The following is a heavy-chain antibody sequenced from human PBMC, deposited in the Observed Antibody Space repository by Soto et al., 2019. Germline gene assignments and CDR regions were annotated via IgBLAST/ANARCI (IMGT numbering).Heavy chain of an antibody. V-gene: IGHV3-21*01. CDR3: ARDLAMYYYYYYGMDV. J-gene: IGHJ6*02. CDR2: ITSSSNYI. D-gene: IGHD2-8*01. CDR1: YFPFGPGP. Sequence: ASLFHFCLSCYFPFGPGPTIFLLQAPGKGLEWVSSITSSSNYIYYADSVKGRFTISRDNAKNSLYLQMNSLRAEDTAVYYCARDLAMYYYYYYGMDVWGQGT.